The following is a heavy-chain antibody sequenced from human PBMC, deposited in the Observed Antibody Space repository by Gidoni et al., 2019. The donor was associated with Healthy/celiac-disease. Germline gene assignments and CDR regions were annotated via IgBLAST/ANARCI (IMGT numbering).Heavy chain of an antibody. J-gene: IGHJ4*02. D-gene: IGHD6-6*01. V-gene: IGHV3-33*01. CDR3: ARDSRAARADY. CDR2: IWYDGSNK. Sequence: QVQLVESGGCVVQPGRSLRLSCAASGFTFSSYGLHWVRQAPGKGLEWVAVIWYDGSNKYYADSVKGRFTISRDNSKKTLYLQMNSLRAEDTAVYYCARDSRAARADYWGQGTLVTVSS. CDR1: GFTFSSYG.